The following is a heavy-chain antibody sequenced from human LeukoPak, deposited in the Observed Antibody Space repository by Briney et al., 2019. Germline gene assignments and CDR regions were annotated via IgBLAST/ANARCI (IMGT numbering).Heavy chain of an antibody. CDR3: ARDSTMIVVVITIGAFDI. CDR2: IYHSGST. V-gene: IGHV4-38-2*02. J-gene: IGHJ3*02. Sequence: SETLSLTCTVSGYSISSGYYWGWIRQPPGKGLEWIGSIYHSGSTYYNPSLKSRVTISVDTSKNQFSLKLSSATAADTAVYYCARDSTMIVVVITIGAFDIWGQGTMVTVSS. D-gene: IGHD3-22*01. CDR1: GYSISSGYY.